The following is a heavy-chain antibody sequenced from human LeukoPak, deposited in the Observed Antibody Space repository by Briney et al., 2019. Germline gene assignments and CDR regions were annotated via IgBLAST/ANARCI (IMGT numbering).Heavy chain of an antibody. D-gene: IGHD2-15*01. CDR1: GFTFSSYS. CDR2: ISSSSSYI. Sequence: GGSLRLSCTASGFTFSSYSMNWVRQAPGKGLEWVSSISSSSSYIYYADSVKGRFTISRDNAKNSLYLQMNSLRAEDTAVYYCARDGYCSGGSCYPDYWGQGTLVTVSS. V-gene: IGHV3-21*01. CDR3: ARDGYCSGGSCYPDY. J-gene: IGHJ4*02.